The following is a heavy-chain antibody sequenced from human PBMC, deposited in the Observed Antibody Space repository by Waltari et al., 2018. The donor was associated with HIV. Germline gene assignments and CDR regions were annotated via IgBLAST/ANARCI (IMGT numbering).Heavy chain of an antibody. J-gene: IGHJ4*02. Sequence: EVQLLESGGGLVQPGGTLRLSCAAYGFSFSSSAMNWVRQPPGKGLVCVAIISGLCSSPHYADSVKGRFGVTRDNSRNTVFLQLTSLKVEDTAVYYCAKASSAFFLPFNYFDSWGQGAQVTVSS. CDR2: ISGLCSSP. CDR3: AKASSAFFLPFNYFDS. V-gene: IGHV3-23*03. D-gene: IGHD6-19*01. CDR1: GFSFSSSA.